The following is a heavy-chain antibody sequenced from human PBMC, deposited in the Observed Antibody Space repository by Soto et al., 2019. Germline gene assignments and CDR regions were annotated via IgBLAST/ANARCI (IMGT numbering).Heavy chain of an antibody. CDR3: SRAYGYYCDY. V-gene: IGHV4-59*01. CDR1: GGSISSYY. J-gene: IGHJ4*02. D-gene: IGHD4-17*01. CDR2: IYDRGST. Sequence: QVQLQESGPGLVKPSETLSLTCTVSGGSISSYYWSWIRQPPGKGLEWIGYIYDRGSTNYNPSLTSRVTISVYTSKNKFSLKLSSVTAADTAVYYCSRAYGYYCDYWGQGTLVTVSS.